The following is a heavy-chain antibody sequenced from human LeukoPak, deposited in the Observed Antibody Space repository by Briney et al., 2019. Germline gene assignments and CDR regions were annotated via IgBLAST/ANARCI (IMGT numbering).Heavy chain of an antibody. J-gene: IGHJ2*01. Sequence: GGSLRLSYVASGFTFCSYAMTWVRQAPGKGLEWVSSISANGDSTLYADSVKGRFTISRDNSKNTLFLQMNSLRAEDTAVYYCANSRPGGYWYFDLWGRGTLVTVSS. CDR3: ANSRPGGYWYFDL. CDR2: ISANGDST. D-gene: IGHD3-10*01. CDR1: GFTFCSYA. V-gene: IGHV3-23*01.